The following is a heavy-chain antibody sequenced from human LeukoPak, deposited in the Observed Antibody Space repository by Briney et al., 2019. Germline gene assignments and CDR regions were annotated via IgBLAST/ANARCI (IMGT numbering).Heavy chain of an antibody. J-gene: IGHJ4*02. V-gene: IGHV5-51*01. D-gene: IGHD4-17*01. CDR3: ARGGMTTVTTFHTTPFDY. CDR1: GYNFSNCL. CDR2: IYPGDSDT. Sequence: GESLKISCEGSGYNFSNCLIGWVRQMPGKGLEWMGIIYPGDSDTRYGPSFQGQVTISADKSISTAYLQWSSLKASDTAMYYCARGGMTTVTTFHTTPFDYWGQGTLVTVSS.